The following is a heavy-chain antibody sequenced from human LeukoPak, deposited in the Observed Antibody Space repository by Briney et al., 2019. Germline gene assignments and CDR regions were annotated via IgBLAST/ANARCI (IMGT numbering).Heavy chain of an antibody. Sequence: SETLSLTCTVSGGSISSYYWSWIRQPPGKGLEWIGYIYYSGSTNYNPSLKSRVTISVDTSKNQFSLKLSSVTAADTAVYYCASSGGYSYGYYAYWGQGTLVTVSP. CDR1: GGSISSYY. D-gene: IGHD5-18*01. CDR3: ASSGGYSYGYYAY. V-gene: IGHV4-59*01. CDR2: IYYSGST. J-gene: IGHJ4*02.